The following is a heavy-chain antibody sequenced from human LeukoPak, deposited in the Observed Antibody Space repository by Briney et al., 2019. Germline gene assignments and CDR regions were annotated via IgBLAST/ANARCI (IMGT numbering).Heavy chain of an antibody. CDR2: ISSSGSTI. CDR1: GFTFSDYY. V-gene: IGHV3-11*01. J-gene: IGHJ3*02. D-gene: IGHD1-26*01. Sequence: GGSLRLSCAASGFTFSDYYMTWIRQAPGRGLEWVSYISSSGSTIYYADSVKGRFTISRDNPKNSLYLQMNSLRAEDTALYYCARGLWGSGSYYGPPRTSSAFDIWGQGTMVTVSS. CDR3: ARGLWGSGSYYGPPRTSSAFDI.